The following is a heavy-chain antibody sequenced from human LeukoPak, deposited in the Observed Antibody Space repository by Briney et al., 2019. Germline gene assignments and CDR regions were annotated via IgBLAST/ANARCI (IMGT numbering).Heavy chain of an antibody. CDR2: ITSSSTTI. CDR1: GFTFSYFW. J-gene: IGHJ4*02. V-gene: IGHV3-48*02. Sequence: GGSLRLSCAASGFTFSYFWMSWVRQAPGKGLEWISFITSSSTTIYYADSVKGRFTISRDNAKNSLFLQMNSLRDEDTAMYYCARCDGGGSCRFDFWGQGALVTVSS. D-gene: IGHD2-15*01. CDR3: ARCDGGGSCRFDF.